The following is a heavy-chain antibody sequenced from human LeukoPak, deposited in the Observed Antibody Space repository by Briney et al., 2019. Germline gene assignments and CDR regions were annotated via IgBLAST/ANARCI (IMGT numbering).Heavy chain of an antibody. CDR1: GGSISSGSYY. J-gene: IGHJ3*02. CDR2: IYTSGST. D-gene: IGHD2-2*03. CDR3: ARVDGYCSSTSCRLLYAFDI. V-gene: IGHV4-61*02. Sequence: SETLSLTCTVSGGSISSGSYYWRWIRQPAGKGLEWIGRIYTSGSTNYNPSLKSRVTISVDTSKNQFSLKLSSVTAADTAVYYCARVDGYCSSTSCRLLYAFDIWGQGTMVTVSS.